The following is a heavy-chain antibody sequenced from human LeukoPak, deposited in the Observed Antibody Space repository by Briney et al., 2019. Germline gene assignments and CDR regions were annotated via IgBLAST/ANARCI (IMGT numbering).Heavy chain of an antibody. CDR2: ISAGSGNT. J-gene: IGHJ4*02. Sequence: ASVKVSCKASGGSFSSYVITWVRQAPGQRPEWMGWISAGSGNTKYSQTFQDRLTLTRDTAASTAYMELRSLRSDDTAVYYCARVGPLNYYDSSGYYYFDYWGQGTLVTVSS. CDR3: ARVGPLNYYDSSGYYYFDY. CDR1: GGSFSSYV. D-gene: IGHD3-22*01. V-gene: IGHV1-3*01.